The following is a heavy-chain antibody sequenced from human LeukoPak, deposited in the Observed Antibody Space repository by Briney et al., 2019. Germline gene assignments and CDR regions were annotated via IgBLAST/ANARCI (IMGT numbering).Heavy chain of an antibody. CDR1: GYSISSGYY. D-gene: IGHD2-2*01. CDR2: IYHSGST. V-gene: IGHV4-38-2*02. J-gene: IGHJ4*02. Sequence: SETLSLTCTVSGYSISSGYYWGWIRQPPGEGLEWIGSIYHSGSTYYNPSLKSRVTISVDTSKNQFSLKLSSVTAADTAVYYCYIVVVPAAILYYFDYWGQGTLVTVSS. CDR3: YIVVVPAAILYYFDY.